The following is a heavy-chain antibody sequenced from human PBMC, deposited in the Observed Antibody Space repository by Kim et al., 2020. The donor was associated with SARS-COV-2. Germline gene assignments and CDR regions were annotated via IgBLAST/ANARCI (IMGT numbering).Heavy chain of an antibody. CDR3: AMGETTYLYY. D-gene: IGHD3-16*01. CDR2: ST. Sequence: STSYADSVKGRFTISRDNAKNTLYLQMNSLRAEDTAVYYCAMGETTYLYYWGQGTLVTVSS. J-gene: IGHJ4*02. V-gene: IGHV3-74*01.